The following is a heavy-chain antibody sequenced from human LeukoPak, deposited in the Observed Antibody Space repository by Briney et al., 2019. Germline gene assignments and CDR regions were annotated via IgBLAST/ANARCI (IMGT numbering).Heavy chain of an antibody. CDR2: IGTAGDT. J-gene: IGHJ4*02. CDR1: GFTFSSYD. Sequence: PGGSLRLSCGASGFTFSSYDMHWVRQATGKGLEWVSAIGTAGDTYYPGSVKGRFTISRENAKNSLYLQMNSLRAGDTAVYYCARGHPGEDYFDYWGQGTLVTVSS. V-gene: IGHV3-13*01. D-gene: IGHD7-27*01. CDR3: ARGHPGEDYFDY.